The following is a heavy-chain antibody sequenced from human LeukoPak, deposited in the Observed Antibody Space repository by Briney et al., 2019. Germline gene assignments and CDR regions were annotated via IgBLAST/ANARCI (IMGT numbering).Heavy chain of an antibody. Sequence: GGSLRLSCAASGFTFSSYWMSWVRQAPGKGLEWVANIKQDGSEKYYVDSVKGRSNISRDNAKNSLYLQMNSLRAEDTAVYYCARARGYYDSSRIYYFDYWGQGTLVTVSS. D-gene: IGHD3-22*01. CDR3: ARARGYYDSSRIYYFDY. V-gene: IGHV3-7*01. CDR1: GFTFSSYW. CDR2: IKQDGSEK. J-gene: IGHJ4*02.